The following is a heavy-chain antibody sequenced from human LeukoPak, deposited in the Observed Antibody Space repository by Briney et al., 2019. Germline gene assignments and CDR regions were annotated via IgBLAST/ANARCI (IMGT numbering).Heavy chain of an antibody. CDR2: ISTDGYTT. CDR1: GLAFSAYK. J-gene: IGHJ4*02. CDR3: ARDLAYSRLDY. D-gene: IGHD5-18*01. V-gene: IGHV3-74*01. Sequence: GGSMRLSCAASGLAFSAYKMHWVRQAPRKGLVWVSRISTDGYTTDYADFVQGRFTASRDNAENSLYLQMNSLRVEDTAFYYCARDLAYSRLDYWGQGMLVTVSS.